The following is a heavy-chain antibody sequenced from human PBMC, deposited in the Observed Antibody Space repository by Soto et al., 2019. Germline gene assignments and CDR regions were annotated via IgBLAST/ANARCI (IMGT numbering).Heavy chain of an antibody. D-gene: IGHD4-17*01. Sequence: SVEVSCKASGGTFSSYAISWVRQAPGQGLEWMGGIIPIFGTANYAQKFQGRVTITADKSTSTAYMELSSLRSEDTAVYYCARDTLHGGYYGMDVWGQGSTVTFYS. V-gene: IGHV1-69*06. CDR1: GGTFSSYA. CDR3: ARDTLHGGYYGMDV. CDR2: IIPIFGTA. J-gene: IGHJ6*02.